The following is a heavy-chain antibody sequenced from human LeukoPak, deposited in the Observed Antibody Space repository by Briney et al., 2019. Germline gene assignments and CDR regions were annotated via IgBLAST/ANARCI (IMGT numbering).Heavy chain of an antibody. CDR3: ARGEDYYDSSGYYLDYFDY. CDR2: IYYSGST. D-gene: IGHD3-22*01. Sequence: TLSLTCTVSGGSISSGGYYWSWIRQHPGKGLEWIGYIYYSGSTYYNPSLKSRVTISVDTSKNQFSLKLSSVTAADTAVYYCARGEDYYDSSGYYLDYFDYWGQGTLVTVSS. V-gene: IGHV4-31*03. CDR1: GGSISSGGYY. J-gene: IGHJ4*02.